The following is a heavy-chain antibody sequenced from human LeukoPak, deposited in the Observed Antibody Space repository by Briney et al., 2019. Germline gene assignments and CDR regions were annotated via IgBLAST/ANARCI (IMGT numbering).Heavy chain of an antibody. V-gene: IGHV4-38-2*02. CDR1: GYSSSSGYY. J-gene: IGHJ5*02. Sequence: RSETLSLPFTVSGYSSSSGYYWGWIRPPPGKGREWVGSIYHSGRTYYNPSLKSRVTISVDTSKNQFSLKLSSVTAADTAVYYCAREGDSSSVGWFDPWGQGTLVTVSS. CDR3: AREGDSSSVGWFDP. D-gene: IGHD6-13*01. CDR2: IYHSGRT.